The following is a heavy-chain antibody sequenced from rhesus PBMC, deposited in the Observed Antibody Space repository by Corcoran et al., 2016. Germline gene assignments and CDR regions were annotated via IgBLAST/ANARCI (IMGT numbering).Heavy chain of an antibody. V-gene: IGHV1-180*01. CDR2: TTPYSGNK. CDR3: TREAVAGLSFDY. D-gene: IGHD6-37*01. Sequence: QVQLVQSGAEIRQPGASVRLSCKTSGYTLTNYYMHWVRQVPGQGHEWIELTTPYSGNKVYAQNFQGRVTITTDTATSTGYLELSSLKSEDTAVYYCTREAVAGLSFDYWGQGVLVTVSS. CDR1: GYTLTNYY. J-gene: IGHJ4*01.